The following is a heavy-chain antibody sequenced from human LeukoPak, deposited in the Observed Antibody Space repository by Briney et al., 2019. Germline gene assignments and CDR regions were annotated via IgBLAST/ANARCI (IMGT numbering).Heavy chain of an antibody. J-gene: IGHJ4*02. CDR1: GFTFNKYA. V-gene: IGHV3-30-3*01. CDR3: ARDRSIGMTTADRSFEY. CDR2: ISYDGSNK. D-gene: IGHD3-22*01. Sequence: GGSLRLSCAAAGFTFNKYAMHWVRQAQGKGLEWVAVISYDGSNKFYADSVKGRCSISRDYSKNALYLQINSLRAEDTAVYYCARDRSIGMTTADRSFEYWGQGILVTVSS.